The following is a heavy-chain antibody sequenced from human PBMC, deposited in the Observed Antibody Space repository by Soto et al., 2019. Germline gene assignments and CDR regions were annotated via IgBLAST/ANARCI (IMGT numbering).Heavy chain of an antibody. D-gene: IGHD1-1*01. J-gene: IGHJ5*02. CDR3: ASQKTVIRGPLSSNWFDP. Sequence: PGESLKISCKGYGYTFTDYWIGWVRQMPGKGLELIGLIYPGDSDTRYSPSFQGRVTISADKSISTAFLQWSSLRASDTAMYYCASQKTVIRGPLSSNWFDPWGQGTLVTVSP. CDR1: GYTFTDYW. V-gene: IGHV5-51*01. CDR2: IYPGDSDT.